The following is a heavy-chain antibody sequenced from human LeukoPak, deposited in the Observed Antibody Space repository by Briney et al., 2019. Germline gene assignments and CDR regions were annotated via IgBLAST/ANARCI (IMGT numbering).Heavy chain of an antibody. CDR2: INPNSGGT. J-gene: IGHJ4*02. CDR1: GYTFTDYY. CDR3: ATSSSNYGTYHDY. V-gene: IGHV1-2*02. D-gene: IGHD4-11*01. Sequence: ASVKVSCKASGYTFTDYYIHWVRQAPGQGLEWMGWINPNSGGTNYAQKFQGRVTMTRDTSINTAYMDLSRLRSEDTAVYYCATSSSNYGTYHDYWGQGTLVTVSS.